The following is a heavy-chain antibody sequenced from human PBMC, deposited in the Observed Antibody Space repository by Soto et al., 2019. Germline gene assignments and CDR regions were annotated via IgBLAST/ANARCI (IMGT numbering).Heavy chain of an antibody. CDR3: AVTGLTGTTSDTPYLDY. J-gene: IGHJ4*02. D-gene: IGHD1-20*01. V-gene: IGHV1-69*06. Sequence: SCEDRGGTFDSKSRSWVQQDQVKGLEWMGGIIPIFGTANYAQKFQGRVTITADKSTSTAYMELSSLRSEDTAVYFFAVTGLTGTTSDTPYLDYWCQGILVSV. CDR2: IIPIFGTA. CDR1: GGTFDSKS.